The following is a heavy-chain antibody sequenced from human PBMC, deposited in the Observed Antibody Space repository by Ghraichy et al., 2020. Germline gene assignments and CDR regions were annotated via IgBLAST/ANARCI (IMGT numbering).Heavy chain of an antibody. CDR1: GFTVSSSF. CDR2: IYSTGNT. V-gene: IGHV3-66*03. Sequence: GESLNISCAASGFTVSSSFMSWVRQAPGKGLEWVSVIYSTGNTYYADSVKGRFTISRDNSKNTVYLQMNSLRVEDTAVYYCARDRPHPPTWGQGTLVTVSS. CDR3: ARDRPHPPT. J-gene: IGHJ5*02.